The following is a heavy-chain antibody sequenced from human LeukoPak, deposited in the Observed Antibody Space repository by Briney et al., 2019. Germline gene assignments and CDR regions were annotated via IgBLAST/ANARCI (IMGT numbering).Heavy chain of an antibody. CDR3: ARHEPVITLSSYYYGMDV. Sequence: GGSQRLSCAASGYTFYNYAVTWVRQAPGKGLEWVSSISHDGASTHYADSVKGRFTISRDNSKNTVFLQMDSLRAEDTAVYYCARHEPVITLSSYYYGMDVWGPGTTVTVSS. CDR1: GYTFYNYA. D-gene: IGHD1-14*01. CDR2: ISHDGAST. V-gene: IGHV3-23*01. J-gene: IGHJ6*02.